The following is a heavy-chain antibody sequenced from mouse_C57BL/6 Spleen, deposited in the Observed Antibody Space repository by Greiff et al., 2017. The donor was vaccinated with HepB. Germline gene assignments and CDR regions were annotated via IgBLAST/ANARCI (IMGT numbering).Heavy chain of an antibody. Sequence: QVQLQQPGAELVKPGASVKLSCKASGYTFTSYWMQWVKQRPGQGLEWIGEIDPSDSYTNYNQKFKGKATLTVDTSSGTAYMQLSSLTSEDSAVYYCARRGSYAMDYWGQGTSVTVSS. CDR3: ARRGSYAMDY. V-gene: IGHV1-50*01. CDR1: GYTFTSYW. J-gene: IGHJ4*01. CDR2: IDPSDSYT. D-gene: IGHD4-1*01.